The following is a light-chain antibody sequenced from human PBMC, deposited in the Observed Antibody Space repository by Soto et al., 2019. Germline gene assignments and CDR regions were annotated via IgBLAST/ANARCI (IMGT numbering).Light chain of an antibody. CDR2: DVS. CDR3: SSYASSSTHYV. CDR1: SSDVGGYNY. J-gene: IGLJ1*01. V-gene: IGLV2-14*01. Sequence: QSVLTQPASVSGSPGQSITISCTGTSSDVGGYNYVSWYQQHPGKAPKLMIYDVSNRPSGVSNRFSGSKSGNTASLTISGLQAEDEADYYGSSYASSSTHYVFGTVTKVT.